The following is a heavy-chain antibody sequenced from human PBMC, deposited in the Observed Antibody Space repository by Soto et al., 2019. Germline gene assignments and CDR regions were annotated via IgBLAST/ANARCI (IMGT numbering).Heavy chain of an antibody. J-gene: IGHJ4*02. CDR2: IIPIFGTA. Sequence: SVKVSCKASGGTFSSYAISWVRQAPGQGLEWMGGIIPIFGTANYAQKFQGRVTITADESKNQFSLKLSSVTAADTAVYYCARRYGSCFDYWGQGTLVTVSS. CDR3: ARRYGSCFDY. CDR1: GGTFSSYA. V-gene: IGHV1-69*13. D-gene: IGHD5-18*01.